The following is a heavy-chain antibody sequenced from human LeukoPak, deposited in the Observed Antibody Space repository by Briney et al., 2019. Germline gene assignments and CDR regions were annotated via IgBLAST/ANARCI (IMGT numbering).Heavy chain of an antibody. D-gene: IGHD2-8*01. CDR2: IYPSDSDT. V-gene: IGHV5-51*03. Sequence: GESVKISCKGSGYSFNSYWIAWVRQMPGKGLEWMGNIYPSDSDTRYSPSFQGQVTTSADRSISTAYLHWRSLKASDTAMYYCARYCTNGRCYGYWGQGTLVTVSS. J-gene: IGHJ4*02. CDR3: ARYCTNGRCYGY. CDR1: GYSFNSYW.